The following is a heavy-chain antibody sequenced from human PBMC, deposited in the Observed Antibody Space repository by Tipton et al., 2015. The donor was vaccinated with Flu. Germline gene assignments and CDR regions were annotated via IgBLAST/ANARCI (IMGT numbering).Heavy chain of an antibody. V-gene: IGHV3-33*01. CDR3: AREDFMIHGAIDY. CDR2: IWYDGTNK. J-gene: IGHJ4*02. D-gene: IGHD3-16*01. Sequence: SLRLSCAASGFTFGDCGMHWVRQAPGKGLEWVAIIWYDGTNKYYADSVKGRFTISRDNSKNTLYLQMNGLRADDTAVYYCAREDFMIHGAIDYWGQGTLVTVSS. CDR1: GFTFGDCG.